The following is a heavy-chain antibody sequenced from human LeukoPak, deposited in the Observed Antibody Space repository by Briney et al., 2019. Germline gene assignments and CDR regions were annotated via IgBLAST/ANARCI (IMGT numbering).Heavy chain of an antibody. V-gene: IGHV3-9*01. CDR2: ISWNSGSI. CDR3: ARDLGSSGYYDY. Sequence: GGSLRLSCAASGFTFDDYAMHWVRQAPGKGLEWVSGISWNSGSIGYADSVKGRFTISRDNAKNSLYLQMNSLRAEDTAVYYCARDLGSSGYYDYWGQGTLVTVSS. D-gene: IGHD3-22*01. CDR1: GFTFDDYA. J-gene: IGHJ4*02.